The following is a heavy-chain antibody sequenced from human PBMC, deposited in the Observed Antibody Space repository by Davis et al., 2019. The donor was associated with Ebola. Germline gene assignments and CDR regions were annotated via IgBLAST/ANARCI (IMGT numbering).Heavy chain of an antibody. Sequence: GESLKISCKGSGYSFTSYWIGWVRQMPGKGLEWMGIIYPGDSDTRYSPSFQGQVTISADKSISTAYLQWSGLKASDTAMYYCARDRLISVVTNYYYYGMDVWGQGTTVTVSS. CDR3: ARDRLISVVTNYYYYGMDV. J-gene: IGHJ6*02. CDR1: GYSFTSYW. CDR2: IYPGDSDT. D-gene: IGHD2-21*02. V-gene: IGHV5-51*01.